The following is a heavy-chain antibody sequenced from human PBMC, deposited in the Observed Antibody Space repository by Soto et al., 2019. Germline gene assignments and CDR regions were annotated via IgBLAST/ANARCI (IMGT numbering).Heavy chain of an antibody. CDR2: IYYSGST. CDR1: GGSISSGGYY. V-gene: IGHV4-31*03. CDR3: ARVMITFGGVTLGYYYYYYMDV. Sequence: QVQLQESGPGLVKPSQTLSLTCTVSGGSISSGGYYWSWVRQHPGKGLEWIGYIYYSGSTYYNPSLKRRVTTSVDTSKNQFPLKVSSVTAADTAVYYCARVMITFGGVTLGYYYYYYMDVWGKGTTVTVSS. D-gene: IGHD3-16*01. J-gene: IGHJ6*03.